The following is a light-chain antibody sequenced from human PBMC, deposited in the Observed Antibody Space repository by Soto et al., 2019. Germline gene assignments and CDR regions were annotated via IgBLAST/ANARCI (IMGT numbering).Light chain of an antibody. CDR1: SSNIGASYG. V-gene: IGLV1-40*01. CDR3: QPLASSLEGV. J-gene: IGLJ2*01. Sequence: QSVLTQPPSVSGAPGQRVTISCTGSSSNIGASYGVHWYQQLPGTAPKLLIYGNDNRPSGVPDRFSGSKSGTSASLAIPGLRAGVGADNYCQPLASSLEGVFGGGTKLTVL. CDR2: GND.